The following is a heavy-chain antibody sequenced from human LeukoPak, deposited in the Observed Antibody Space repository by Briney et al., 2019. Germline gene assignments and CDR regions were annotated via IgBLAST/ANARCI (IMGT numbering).Heavy chain of an antibody. CDR2: INHSGST. V-gene: IGHV4-34*01. J-gene: IGHJ2*01. Sequence: SETLSLTCAVYGGSFSGYYWSWIRQPPGKGLEWIGEINHSGSTNYNPSLKSRVTISVDTSKNQFSLKLSSVTAADTAVYYCARRAQDYHDSSGYYASYWYFDLWGRGTLVAVSS. CDR3: ARRAQDYHDSSGYYASYWYFDL. D-gene: IGHD3-22*01. CDR1: GGSFSGYY.